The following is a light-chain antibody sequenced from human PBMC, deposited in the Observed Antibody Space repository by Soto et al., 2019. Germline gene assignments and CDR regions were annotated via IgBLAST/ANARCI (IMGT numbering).Light chain of an antibody. Sequence: IQLTQSPSSLSASAGDRVTLTCRASQGISSYLAWYQQKPGKAPKLLIYAASTLQSGIPSRFSGSGSGTDFTLTISSLQPEDFATYYCQQLNSYLLFGGGTKVEIK. CDR3: QQLNSYLL. V-gene: IGKV1-9*01. CDR1: QGISSY. CDR2: AAS. J-gene: IGKJ4*01.